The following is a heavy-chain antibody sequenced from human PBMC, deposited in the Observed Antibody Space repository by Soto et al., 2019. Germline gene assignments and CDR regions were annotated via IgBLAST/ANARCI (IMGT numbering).Heavy chain of an antibody. V-gene: IGHV1-46*01. CDR3: ARASGAYDYDSRGAYYFEY. Sequence: ASLKVSCTASGYTFTSYYMHWVRQAPGQGLEWMGIINPSGGSTSYAQKFQGRVTMTRDTSTSTVYMELSSLRSEDTAVYYCARASGAYDYDSRGAYYFEYCGQ. D-gene: IGHD3-22*01. CDR2: INPSGGST. J-gene: IGHJ4*01. CDR1: GYTFTSYY.